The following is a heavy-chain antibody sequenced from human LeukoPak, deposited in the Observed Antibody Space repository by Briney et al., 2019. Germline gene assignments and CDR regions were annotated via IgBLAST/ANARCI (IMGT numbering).Heavy chain of an antibody. CDR2: IYYSGST. Sequence: PSQTLSLTCTVSGGSISSGGYYWSWIRQHPGKGLEWIGYIYYSGSTYYNPSLKSRVSISVDTSKNQFSLKLSSVTAADTAVYYCAREGITGTVIDCWGQGTLVTVSS. CDR3: AREGITGTVIDC. D-gene: IGHD1-7*01. V-gene: IGHV4-31*03. J-gene: IGHJ4*02. CDR1: GGSISSGGYY.